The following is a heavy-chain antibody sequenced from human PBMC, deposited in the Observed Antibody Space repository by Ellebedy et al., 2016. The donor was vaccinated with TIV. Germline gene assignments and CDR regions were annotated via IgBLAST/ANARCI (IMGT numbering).Heavy chain of an antibody. CDR3: VSGRPGPS. CDR1: GFNFSSYS. J-gene: IGHJ5*02. CDR2: ITAGHIYI. Sequence: GESLKISXGASGFNFSSYSMTWVRQAPDKGLHWVSSITAGHIYISYADSVKGRFTISRDNAKNSMYLQMNSLRDEDTAVYYCVSGRPGPSWGQGTLVTVSS. V-gene: IGHV3-21*04.